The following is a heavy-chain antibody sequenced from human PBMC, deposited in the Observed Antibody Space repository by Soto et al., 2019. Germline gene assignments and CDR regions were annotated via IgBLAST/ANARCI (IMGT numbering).Heavy chain of an antibody. Sequence: HITLKESGPTLVKPTQTLTLTCTSSWFSLSTSGVGVGWVRQPPGKALEWLILVYGDDDKHYSPSLKSRLTITKDTSKNQVVLKMTNMNATDTATYYCANVTRIVGPTFDYWGQGTLVTVSS. CDR3: ANVTRIVGPTFDY. D-gene: IGHD3-22*01. CDR1: WFSLSTSGVG. J-gene: IGHJ4*02. V-gene: IGHV2-5*02. CDR2: VYGDDDK.